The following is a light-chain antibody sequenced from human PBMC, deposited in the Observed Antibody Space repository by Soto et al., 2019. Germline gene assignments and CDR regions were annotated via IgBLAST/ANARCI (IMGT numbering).Light chain of an antibody. Sequence: ERVMTQSPATLSVSPGPRAPLSCRASQSVSNDLAWYQQKPGQAPRLLIYDASNRATGIPARFSGSGSGTDFTLTISSLEPEDSAVYYCQQRSNWRFGQGTKV. CDR2: DAS. CDR1: QSVSND. CDR3: QQRSNWR. J-gene: IGKJ1*01. V-gene: IGKV3-11*01.